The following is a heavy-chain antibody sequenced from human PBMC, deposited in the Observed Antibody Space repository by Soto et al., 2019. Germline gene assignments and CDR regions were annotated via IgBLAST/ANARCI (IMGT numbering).Heavy chain of an antibody. CDR1: GFTLSSYW. Sequence: EVQLVESGGGLVQPGGSLRLSCAASGFTLSSYWMHWARQAPGKGLVWVSRISSDGSSTNYADSVKGRFTISRDNAKNTLHLQMDSLRVEDTAVYYCARVPHGSSSSCYSYFDNWGQGTLVTVSS. CDR2: ISSDGSST. CDR3: ARVPHGSSSSCYSYFDN. V-gene: IGHV3-74*01. J-gene: IGHJ4*02. D-gene: IGHD2-2*02.